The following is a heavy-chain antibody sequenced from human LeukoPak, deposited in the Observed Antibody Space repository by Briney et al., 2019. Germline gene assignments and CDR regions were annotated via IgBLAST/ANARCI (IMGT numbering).Heavy chain of an antibody. CDR3: ARDLISAVGGYYFPLDY. CDR2: IIWNGGST. CDR1: GFTFDDYG. J-gene: IGHJ4*02. V-gene: IGHV3-20*04. D-gene: IGHD3-22*01. Sequence: GGSLRLSCAASGFTFDDYGMSWVRQAPGQGLEWVAGIIWNGGSTGYADSVKGRFTISRDNAKNSLYLQMNSLRAEDTALYYCARDLISAVGGYYFPLDYWGQGTLVTVSS.